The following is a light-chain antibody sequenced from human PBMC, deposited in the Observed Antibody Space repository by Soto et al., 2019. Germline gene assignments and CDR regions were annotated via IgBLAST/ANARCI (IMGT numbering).Light chain of an antibody. CDR3: QQDNNWPPT. J-gene: IGKJ5*01. V-gene: IGKV3D-15*01. Sequence: ETVMTQSPATLSVSPGERATLSCRASQSARISLGWYQQKPGQAPRLLIYDVSTMATGVPARCSGSGSGTEFTLTSSSPQSEDFAVYYCQQDNNWPPTFGQGTRLEIK. CDR1: QSARIS. CDR2: DVS.